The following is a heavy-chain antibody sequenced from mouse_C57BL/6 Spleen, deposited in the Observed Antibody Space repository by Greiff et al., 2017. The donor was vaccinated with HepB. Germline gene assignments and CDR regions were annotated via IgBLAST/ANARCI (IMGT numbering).Heavy chain of an antibody. CDR2: INPNYGTT. CDR1: GYSFTDYN. CDR3: ARRGSYDYDGYYYAMDY. D-gene: IGHD2-4*01. J-gene: IGHJ4*01. Sequence: QLQESGPELVKPGASVKISCKASGYSFTDYNMNWVKQSNGKSLEWIGVINPNYGTTCYNQKFKGKATLTVDQSSSTAYMQLNSLTSEDSAVYYCARRGSYDYDGYYYAMDYWGQGTSVTVSS. V-gene: IGHV1-39*01.